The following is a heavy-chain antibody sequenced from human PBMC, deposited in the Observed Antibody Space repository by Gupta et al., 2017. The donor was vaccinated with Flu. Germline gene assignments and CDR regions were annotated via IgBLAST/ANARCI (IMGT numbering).Heavy chain of an antibody. CDR3: AKVRSDAGHEWDY. CDR2: ISGSAGDT. J-gene: IGHJ4*02. CDR1: GFTFYNYA. V-gene: IGHV3-23*01. D-gene: IGHD3-16*01. Sequence: ASGFTFYNYAMTWVRRAPGKGLEWGSAISGSAGDTYYADSVKGRFRISRDNFNNTLYLEMHSLRADDTAIYFCAKVRSDAGHEWDYWGQGTLVTVSS.